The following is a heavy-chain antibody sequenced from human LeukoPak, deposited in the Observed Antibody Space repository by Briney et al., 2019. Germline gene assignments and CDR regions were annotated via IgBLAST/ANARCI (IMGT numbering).Heavy chain of an antibody. CDR3: ARDWRQQLSGRWFDP. D-gene: IGHD6-13*01. J-gene: IGHJ5*02. CDR1: GGSFSGYY. V-gene: IGHV4-34*01. CDR2: INHSGST. Sequence: SETLSLTCAVYGGSFSGYYWSWIRQPPGKGLEWIGEINHSGSTNYNPSLKSRVTISVDTSKNQFSLKLSSVTAADTAVYYCARDWRQQLSGRWFDPWGQGTLVTVSS.